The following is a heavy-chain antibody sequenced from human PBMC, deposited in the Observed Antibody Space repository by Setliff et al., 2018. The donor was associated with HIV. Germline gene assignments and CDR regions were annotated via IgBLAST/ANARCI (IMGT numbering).Heavy chain of an antibody. CDR2: IYHGGGT. D-gene: IGHD5-12*01. CDR1: GGSISNSLW. J-gene: IGHJ4*02. V-gene: IGHV4-4*02. Sequence: SETLSLTCTVSGGSISNSLWWSWVRQPPGKGLEWIGEIYHGGGTNYNPSLKSRVTMSVDKSKNQCSLKLSSVTAADTAIYYCARVQVGGYNFYFDYWGQGTLVTVSS. CDR3: ARVQVGGYNFYFDY.